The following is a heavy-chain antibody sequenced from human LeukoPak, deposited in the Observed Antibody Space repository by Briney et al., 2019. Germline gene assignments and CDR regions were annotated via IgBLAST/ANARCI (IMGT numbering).Heavy chain of an antibody. Sequence: GGSLRLSCAASGFTFSSYSMNWVRQAPGKGLEWASSISSSSSYIYYADSVKGRFTISRDNAKNSLYLQMNSLRAEDTAVYYCARDGDFDWLLYLDYWGQGTLVTVSS. V-gene: IGHV3-21*01. D-gene: IGHD3-9*01. J-gene: IGHJ4*02. CDR2: ISSSSSYI. CDR3: ARDGDFDWLLYLDY. CDR1: GFTFSSYS.